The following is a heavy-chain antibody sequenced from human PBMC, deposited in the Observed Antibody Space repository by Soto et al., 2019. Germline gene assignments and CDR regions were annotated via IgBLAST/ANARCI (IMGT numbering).Heavy chain of an antibody. CDR3: ARYVPTKDAFDI. CDR1: GGSISSSSYD. CDR2: IYYSGST. V-gene: IGHV4-39*01. D-gene: IGHD2-2*01. Sequence: XXTLSLPFTVSGGSISSSSYDWGLIRQPPGKGLEWIGSIYYSGSTYYNPSLKGRVTISVDTSKNQFSLKLSSVTAADTAVYYCARYVPTKDAFDIWGQGTMVTVSS. J-gene: IGHJ3*02.